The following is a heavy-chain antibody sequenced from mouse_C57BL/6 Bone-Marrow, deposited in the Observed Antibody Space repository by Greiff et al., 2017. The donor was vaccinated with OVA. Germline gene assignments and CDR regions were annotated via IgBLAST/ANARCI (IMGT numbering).Heavy chain of an antibody. CDR2: INPYNGGT. J-gene: IGHJ2*01. CDR3: ATGTNYFDD. D-gene: IGHD4-1*01. CDR1: GYTFTDYY. Sequence: VQLKESGPVLVKPGASVKMSCKASGYTFTDYYMNWVKQSHGKSLEWIGVINPYNGGTSYNQKFKGKATLTVDKSSSTAYMELNSLTSEDSAVYYCATGTNYFDDWGQGTTLTVSS. V-gene: IGHV1-19*01.